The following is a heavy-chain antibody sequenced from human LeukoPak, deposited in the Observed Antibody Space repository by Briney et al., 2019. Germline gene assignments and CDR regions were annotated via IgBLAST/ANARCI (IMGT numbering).Heavy chain of an antibody. Sequence: GASVKVSCKASGYTFTGYYMHWVRQAPGQGLEWMGRINPNSGGTNYAQKFQGRVTMTRDTSISTAYMELSSLRSEDTAVYYCARGTYSSSSPMDVWGQGTTVTVSS. CDR1: GYTFTGYY. V-gene: IGHV1-2*06. CDR3: ARGTYSSSSPMDV. CDR2: INPNSGGT. D-gene: IGHD6-6*01. J-gene: IGHJ6*02.